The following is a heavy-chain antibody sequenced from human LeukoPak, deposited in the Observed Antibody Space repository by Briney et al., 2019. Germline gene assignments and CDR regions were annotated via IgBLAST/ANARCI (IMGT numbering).Heavy chain of an antibody. CDR1: GGTFSSYA. CDR2: IIPILGIA. Sequence: GASVKVSCKASGGTFSSYAISWVRQAPGQGLEWMGRIIPILGIANYAQKFQGRVTIIADKSTSTAYMELSSLRSEDTAVYYCARAFRSGSSSPNWFDPWGQGTLVTVSS. D-gene: IGHD6-6*01. V-gene: IGHV1-69*04. CDR3: ARAFRSGSSSPNWFDP. J-gene: IGHJ5*02.